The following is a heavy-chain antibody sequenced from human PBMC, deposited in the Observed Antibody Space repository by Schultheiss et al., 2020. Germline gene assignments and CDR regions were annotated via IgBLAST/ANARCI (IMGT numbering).Heavy chain of an antibody. CDR1: GFTFSSYG. V-gene: IGHV3-66*01. J-gene: IGHJ4*02. CDR2: IYGRGST. Sequence: GGSLRLSCAASGFTFSSYGMSWVRQAPGKGLEWVSVIYGRGSTYYADSVKGRFTISRDNSKNTLYLQMNSLRPEDTAVYYCAGSVGATWGQGTLVTVSP. D-gene: IGHD1-26*01. CDR3: AGSVGAT.